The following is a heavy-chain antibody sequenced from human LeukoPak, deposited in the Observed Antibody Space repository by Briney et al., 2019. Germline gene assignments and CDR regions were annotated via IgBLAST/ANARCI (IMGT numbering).Heavy chain of an antibody. CDR3: ARERSGSGRGWFDP. CDR2: INPSGDTP. CDR1: GYTLTSYY. Sequence: ASVKVSCKASGYTLTSYYMHWVRQAPGQGLEWMGIINPSGDTPTYAQKFQGRVTMTRDTSTSTVYMELSSLTSEDTAVYYCARERSGSGRGWFDPWGQGTLVTVSS. D-gene: IGHD3-10*01. J-gene: IGHJ5*02. V-gene: IGHV1-46*01.